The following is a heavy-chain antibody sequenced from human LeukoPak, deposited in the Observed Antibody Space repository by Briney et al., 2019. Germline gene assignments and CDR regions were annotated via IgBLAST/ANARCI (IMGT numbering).Heavy chain of an antibody. CDR1: GFTFSSYW. V-gene: IGHV3-74*01. CDR2: IKSDGITI. CDR3: LRDLNWSLDQ. J-gene: IGHJ4*02. D-gene: IGHD1-20*01. Sequence: GGSLRLSCTASGFTFSSYWMSWVRQAPGKGLVWVSRIKSDGITITYADSVKGRFTISRDNAKNTLYLQMNSLRAEDTAVYYCLRDLNWSLDQWGQGTLVTVSS.